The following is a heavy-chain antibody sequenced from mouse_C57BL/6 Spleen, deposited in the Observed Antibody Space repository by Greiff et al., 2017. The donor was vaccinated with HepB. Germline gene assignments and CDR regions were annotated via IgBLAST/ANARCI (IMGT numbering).Heavy chain of an antibody. CDR2: IDPSDSYT. D-gene: IGHD2-4*01. CDR3: ARWDYDWFAY. CDR1: GYTFTSYW. J-gene: IGHJ3*01. Sequence: QVQLQQPGAELVMPGASVKLSCKASGYTFTSYWMHWVKQRPGQGLEWIGEIDPSDSYTNYNQKFKSKSTLTVDKSSSTAYMQLSSLTSEDSAVYYCARWDYDWFAYWGQGTLVTVSA. V-gene: IGHV1-69*01.